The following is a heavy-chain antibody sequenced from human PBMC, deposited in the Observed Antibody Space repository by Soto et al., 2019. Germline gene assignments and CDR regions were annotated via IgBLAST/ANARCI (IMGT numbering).Heavy chain of an antibody. Sequence: QVQLVQSGAEVKKPGSSVKVSCKASGGTFSSYAISWVRQAPGQGLEWMGGIIPIFGTANYAQKFQGRVTITADESTSTAYMDLSSLRSEDTAVYYCARVRDYSHYYYYYGMDVWGQGTTVTVSS. CDR2: IIPIFGTA. V-gene: IGHV1-69*01. J-gene: IGHJ6*02. D-gene: IGHD4-17*01. CDR3: ARVRDYSHYYYYYGMDV. CDR1: GGTFSSYA.